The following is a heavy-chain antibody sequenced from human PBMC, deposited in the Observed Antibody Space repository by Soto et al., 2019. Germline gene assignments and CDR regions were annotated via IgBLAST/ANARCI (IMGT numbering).Heavy chain of an antibody. D-gene: IGHD1-1*01. V-gene: IGHV1-3*04. J-gene: IGHJ6*02. CDR2: INTDNGNT. CDR3: ASQTFGTTGTEVWYYYGMDV. CDR1: GYTFTRYT. Sequence: ASVKVSCKASGYTFTRYTMNWVRQAPGQRLEWMGWINTDNGNTKSSQKFQDRVIISRDTSASTAYMDLSSLRSEDTAVYYCASQTFGTTGTEVWYYYGMDVWGQGTTVTVSS.